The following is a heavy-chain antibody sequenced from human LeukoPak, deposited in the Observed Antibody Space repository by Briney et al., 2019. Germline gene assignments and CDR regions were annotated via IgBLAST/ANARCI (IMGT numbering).Heavy chain of an antibody. J-gene: IGHJ4*02. Sequence: SVRVSCTASGGTFSSYAISWVRQAPGQGLEWMGGIIPIFGTANYAQKFQGRVTITADESTSTAYMELSSLRSEDTAVYYCSRATRIAVAVYFDYWGQGTLVTVSS. CDR2: IIPIFGTA. V-gene: IGHV1-69*13. D-gene: IGHD6-19*01. CDR3: SRATRIAVAVYFDY. CDR1: GGTFSSYA.